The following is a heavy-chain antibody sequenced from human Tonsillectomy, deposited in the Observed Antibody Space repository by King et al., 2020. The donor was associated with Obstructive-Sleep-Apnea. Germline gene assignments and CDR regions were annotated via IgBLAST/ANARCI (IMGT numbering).Heavy chain of an antibody. CDR2: IYYSGST. D-gene: IGHD5-18*01. Sequence: QVQLQESGPGLVKPSETLSLTCTVSGGSISSYYWSWIRQPPGKGLEWIGYIYYSGSTNYNPSLKSRVTISVDTSKNQFSLKLSSVTAADTAVYYCAGGWIVNTPMGPNFDYWGQGTLVTVSS. V-gene: IGHV4-59*01. J-gene: IGHJ4*02. CDR3: AGGWIVNTPMGPNFDY. CDR1: GGSISSYY.